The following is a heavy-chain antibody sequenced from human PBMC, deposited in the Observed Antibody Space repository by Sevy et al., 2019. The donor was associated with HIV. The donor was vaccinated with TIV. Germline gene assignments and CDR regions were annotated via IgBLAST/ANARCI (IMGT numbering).Heavy chain of an antibody. J-gene: IGHJ4*01. CDR1: GGSISSYY. D-gene: IGHD2-2*03. CDR2: IYYSGST. Sequence: SETLSLTCTVSGGSISSYYWSWIRQPPGKGLEWIGYIYYSGSTNYNPSLKSRVTISVDTSKNQVSLKLSSVTAADTAVYYCAGAFGYCSSTSCYGGALFDYWGHGTLVTVSS. CDR3: AGAFGYCSSTSCYGGALFDY. V-gene: IGHV4-59*01.